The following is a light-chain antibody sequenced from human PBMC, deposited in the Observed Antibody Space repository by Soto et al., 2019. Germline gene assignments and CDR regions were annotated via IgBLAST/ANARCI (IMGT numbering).Light chain of an antibody. CDR1: SSDVGRYNY. CDR2: DVS. Sequence: QSVLTQPRSVSGSPGQSVTISCTGTSSDVGRYNYVSWYHQHPGKAPQLMIYDVSKRPSGVPDRLSGSKSANTASLTISGLQAEDEADYYCCSYAGSYTWVFGGGTKLTVL. V-gene: IGLV2-11*01. CDR3: CSYAGSYTWV. J-gene: IGLJ3*02.